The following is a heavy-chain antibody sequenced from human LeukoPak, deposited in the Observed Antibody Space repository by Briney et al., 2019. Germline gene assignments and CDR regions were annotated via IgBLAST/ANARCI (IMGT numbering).Heavy chain of an antibody. Sequence: ASVKVSCKASGYTFTSYDINWVRQATGQGLEWMGWMNPNSGNTGYAQKFQGRVTMTRNTSISTAYMELSGLRSEDTAVYYCARGYGSGWYHDDDYWGQGTLVTVSS. CDR1: GYTFTSYD. V-gene: IGHV1-8*01. J-gene: IGHJ4*02. D-gene: IGHD6-19*01. CDR3: ARGYGSGWYHDDDY. CDR2: MNPNSGNT.